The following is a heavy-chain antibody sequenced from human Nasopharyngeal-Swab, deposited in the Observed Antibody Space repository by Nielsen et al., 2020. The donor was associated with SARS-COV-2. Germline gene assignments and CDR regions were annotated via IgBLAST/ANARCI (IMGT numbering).Heavy chain of an antibody. Sequence: VRQMPGKGLEWMGRIDPSDSYTNYSPSFQGHVTISADKSISTAYLQWSSLKASDTAMYYCARKNCSSTSCPKYYFDYWGQGTLVTVSS. V-gene: IGHV5-10-1*01. CDR2: IDPSDSYT. D-gene: IGHD2-2*01. J-gene: IGHJ4*02. CDR3: ARKNCSSTSCPKYYFDY.